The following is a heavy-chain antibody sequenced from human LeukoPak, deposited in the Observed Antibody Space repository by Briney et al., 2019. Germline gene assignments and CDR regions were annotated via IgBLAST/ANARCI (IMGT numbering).Heavy chain of an antibody. J-gene: IGHJ6*02. D-gene: IGHD5-12*01. V-gene: IGHV1-69*01. Sequence: SVKVSCTASGGTFSIYAISWVRQAPGQGLEWMGGIIPIFGTANYAQKFQGRVTITADESTSTAYMELSSLRSEDTAVYYCARDVRDIVATNYYYYGMDVWGQGTTVTVSS. CDR2: IIPIFGTA. CDR3: ARDVRDIVATNYYYYGMDV. CDR1: GGTFSIYA.